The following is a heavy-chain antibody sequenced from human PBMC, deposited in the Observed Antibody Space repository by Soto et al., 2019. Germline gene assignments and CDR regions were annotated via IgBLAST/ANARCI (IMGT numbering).Heavy chain of an antibody. CDR2: FFYAGTS. CDR3: ARIGNPDASLYFDY. V-gene: IGHV4-59*01. J-gene: IGHJ4*02. Sequence: SETLSLTCTVSGGSTSSYYWGWIRQPPGKALEWIGYFFYAGTSNYNPSLKSRVTISGDTSENQFSLRLTSVTAADTAVYYCARIGNPDASLYFDYWGQGTLVTVSS. CDR1: GGSTSSYY. D-gene: IGHD2-2*01.